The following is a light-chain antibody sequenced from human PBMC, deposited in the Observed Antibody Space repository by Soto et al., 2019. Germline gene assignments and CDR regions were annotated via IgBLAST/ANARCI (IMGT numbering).Light chain of an antibody. CDR1: QSVSSN. CDR3: QQRSNWPLLT. Sequence: EIVLTQSPATLSLYPGERATLSCRASQSVSSNLAWYQQKPGQAPRLLIYDASNRATGIPARFSGSGSGTDFILTISSLKPEDFAVYYCQQRSNWPLLTFGGGTKVEMK. J-gene: IGKJ4*01. CDR2: DAS. V-gene: IGKV3-11*01.